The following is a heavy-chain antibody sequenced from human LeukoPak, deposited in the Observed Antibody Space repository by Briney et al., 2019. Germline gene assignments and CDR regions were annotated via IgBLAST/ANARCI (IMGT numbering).Heavy chain of an antibody. CDR1: GGSISSCSYY. V-gene: IGHV4-61*02. CDR3: AGNYYGSGSYYSEDRY. J-gene: IGHJ4*02. CDR2: IYTSGST. D-gene: IGHD3-10*01. Sequence: PSETLSLTCTVSGGSISSCSYYWSWIRQPAGKGLEWIGRIYTSGSTNYNPSLTSRVTISVDTSKNQFSLKLSSVTAADTAVYYCAGNYYGSGSYYSEDRYWGQGTLVTVSS.